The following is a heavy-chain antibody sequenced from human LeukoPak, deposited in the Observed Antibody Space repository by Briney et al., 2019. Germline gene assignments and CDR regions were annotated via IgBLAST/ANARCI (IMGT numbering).Heavy chain of an antibody. Sequence: GGSLRLSCAASGFTFSSYTMNWVRLAPGKGLEWVSSISRSNIYKYYADSVKGRFTISRDNSRSTLSLQMDSLRAEDTATYYCATYRQIQVPFEFWGQGTLVTVSS. D-gene: IGHD5-18*01. CDR3: ATYRQIQVPFEF. CDR2: ISRSNIYK. J-gene: IGHJ4*02. CDR1: GFTFSSYT. V-gene: IGHV3-21*04.